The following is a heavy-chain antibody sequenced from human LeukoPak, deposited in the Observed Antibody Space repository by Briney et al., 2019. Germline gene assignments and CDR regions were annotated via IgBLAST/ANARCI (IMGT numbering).Heavy chain of an antibody. CDR2: IRYDGSNK. V-gene: IGHV3-30*02. CDR3: AKIPVDTAMANVDY. Sequence: GGSLRLSCAASGFTFSPYAMNWVRQAPGKGLEWVAFIRYDGSNKYYADSVKGRFTISRDNSKNTLYLQMNSLRAEDTAVYYCAKIPVDTAMANVDYWGQGTLVTVSS. D-gene: IGHD5-18*01. J-gene: IGHJ4*02. CDR1: GFTFSPYA.